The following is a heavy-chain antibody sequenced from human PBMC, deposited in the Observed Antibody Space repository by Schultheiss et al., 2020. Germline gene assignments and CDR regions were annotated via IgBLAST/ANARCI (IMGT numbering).Heavy chain of an antibody. V-gene: IGHV3-30-3*01. CDR2: ISYDGSNK. J-gene: IGHJ6*02. CDR1: GFTFSSYA. CDR3: ARDNGMDV. Sequence: GGSLRLSCAASGFTFSSYAMHWVRQAPGKGLEWVAVISYDGSNKYYTDSVKGRFTISRDNSKNTVYLQMNSLRAEDTSVYYCARDNGMDVWGQGTTVTVSS.